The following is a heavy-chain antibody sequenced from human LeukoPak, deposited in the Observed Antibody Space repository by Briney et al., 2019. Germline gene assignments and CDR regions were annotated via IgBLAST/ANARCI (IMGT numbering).Heavy chain of an antibody. V-gene: IGHV1-18*01. CDR3: ARGIAGAGLFDS. D-gene: IGHD6-13*01. CDR1: GYIFNNYG. J-gene: IGHJ4*02. CDR2: ISAYNGNT. Sequence: ASVKVSCKASGYIFNNYGIAWVRQAPGQGLEWMGWISAYNGNTNYAQKLQDRVTMTTDTSTSTAYMELRSLRSDDTAVYYCARGIAGAGLFDSWGQGTLVTVSS.